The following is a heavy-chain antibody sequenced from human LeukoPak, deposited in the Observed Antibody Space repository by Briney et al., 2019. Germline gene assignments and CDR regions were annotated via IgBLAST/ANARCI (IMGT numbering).Heavy chain of an antibody. V-gene: IGHV4-59*01. CDR2: SYSGGIA. CDR3: AHSKRGGGYYINAFAV. Sequence: PSETLSLTCTVSGASTSAYYWSWIRQPPGKGLEWIGYSYSGGIANYNPSLKSRVTISIDTSENQFSLRLTSVTAADTAVYFCAHSKRGGGYYINAFAVWGQGALVTISS. CDR1: GASTSAYY. J-gene: IGHJ3*01. D-gene: IGHD1-26*01.